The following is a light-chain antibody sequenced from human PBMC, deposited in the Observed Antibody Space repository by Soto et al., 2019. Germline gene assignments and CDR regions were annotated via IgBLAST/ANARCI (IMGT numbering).Light chain of an antibody. Sequence: EIVLTQSPATLSLSPGERATLSCRASQTVGNDLVWYHQKRGQAPRLLIYSASNRATGIPARFSGSGSGTDFTLTISSLEPEDFAAYYCQQRSNWPPTFGGGTKGEIK. CDR2: SAS. CDR3: QQRSNWPPT. CDR1: QTVGND. V-gene: IGKV3-11*01. J-gene: IGKJ4*01.